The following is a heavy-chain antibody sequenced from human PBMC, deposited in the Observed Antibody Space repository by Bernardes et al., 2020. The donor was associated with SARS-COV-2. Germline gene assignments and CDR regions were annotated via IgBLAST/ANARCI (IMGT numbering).Heavy chain of an antibody. CDR3: AKEKGEVGLTWFDP. CDR1: GFTFYNYG. Sequence: GGSLRLSCAASGFTFYNYGMSWLRQTPGKGLEWVSGISGGGEHTYYSDSVKGRFTIFRDNSKNTLYLQMNSLRVEDTAIYDCAKEKGEVGLTWFDPWGQGSLVSVSS. V-gene: IGHV3-23*01. J-gene: IGHJ5*02. CDR2: ISGGGEHT.